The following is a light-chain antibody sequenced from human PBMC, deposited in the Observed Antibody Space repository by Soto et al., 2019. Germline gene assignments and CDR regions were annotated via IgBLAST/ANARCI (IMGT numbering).Light chain of an antibody. CDR3: QQYGSSPTWT. V-gene: IGKV3-20*01. CDR2: GAS. J-gene: IGKJ1*01. Sequence: EIVLTQSPGTLSLSPGERATLSCRASQSVSSSYLAWYQQKPGQAPRLLLYGASGRVTGIPDRFRASGSGTDFTLTISRREPEDFAVYYCQQYGSSPTWTFGQGTKVEIK. CDR1: QSVSSSY.